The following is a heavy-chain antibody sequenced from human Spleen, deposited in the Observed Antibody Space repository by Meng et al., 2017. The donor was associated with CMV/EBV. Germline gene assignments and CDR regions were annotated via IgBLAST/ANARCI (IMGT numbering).Heavy chain of an antibody. J-gene: IGHJ4*02. D-gene: IGHD3-22*01. CDR1: SGEYY. CDR2: IYSSGST. V-gene: IGHV4-30-4*08. CDR3: AREGRTYDSSGYYFWYFDY. Sequence: SGEYYWSWIRQPPGKGLEWIGYIYSSGSTDYNPSLTSRVTISVDTSKNQFSLKLNSVTATDTAVYYCAREGRTYDSSGYYFWYFDYWGQGTLVTVSS.